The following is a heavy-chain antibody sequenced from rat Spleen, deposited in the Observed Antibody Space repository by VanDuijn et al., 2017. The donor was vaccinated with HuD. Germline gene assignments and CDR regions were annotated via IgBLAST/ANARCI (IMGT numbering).Heavy chain of an antibody. CDR2: IKAKSNNYAT. J-gene: IGHJ3*01. CDR1: GFTFSNAW. CDR3: TWDYDCYSPLAY. Sequence: EVQLVETGGRLVQPGKSLKLACATSGFTFSNAWMHWVRQSPEKQLEWVAQIKAKSNNYATYYAESVKGRFTISRDDSKSCVYLQMNSLKEEDTAIYYCTWDYDCYSPLAYWGQGTLVTVSS. V-gene: IGHV6-8*01. D-gene: IGHD1-12*03.